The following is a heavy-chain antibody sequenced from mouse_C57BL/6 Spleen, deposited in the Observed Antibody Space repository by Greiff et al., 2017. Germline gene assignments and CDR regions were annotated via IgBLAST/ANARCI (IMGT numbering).Heavy chain of an antibody. CDR2: IRHKANGYTT. CDR3: ARLYGNYVWYFDV. Sequence: EVQGVESGGGLVQPGGSLSLSCAASGFTFTDYYMSWVRQPPGKALEWLGFIRHKANGYTTEYSASVKGRFTISRDNSQSILYLQMNALRAEDSATYYFARLYGNYVWYFDVWGTGTTVTVSS. J-gene: IGHJ1*03. V-gene: IGHV7-3*01. D-gene: IGHD2-1*01. CDR1: GFTFTDYY.